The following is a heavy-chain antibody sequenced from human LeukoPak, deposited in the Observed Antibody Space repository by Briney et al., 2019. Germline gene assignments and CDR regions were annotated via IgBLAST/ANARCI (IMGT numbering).Heavy chain of an antibody. D-gene: IGHD3-22*01. CDR1: GCSLSSHY. Sequence: SETLSLTCTVSGCSLSSHYWSWLRQPPGKGLEWIGHIYYSGSTNYNPSLKSLVTISVDTSKNQFSLKLSSVTAADAAVYYCAREKLRPYYYDSSGYGDAFDIWGQGTMVTVSS. J-gene: IGHJ3*02. CDR3: AREKLRPYYYDSSGYGDAFDI. CDR2: IYYSGST. V-gene: IGHV4-59*11.